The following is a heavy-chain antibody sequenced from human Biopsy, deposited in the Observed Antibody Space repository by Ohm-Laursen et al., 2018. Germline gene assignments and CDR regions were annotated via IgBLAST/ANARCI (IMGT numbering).Heavy chain of an antibody. CDR1: GESMGTYY. J-gene: IGHJ5*01. Sequence: TLSLTCTVSGESMGTYYWTWIRQPPGKGLEWIASIYYSGTTNKNPSLKGRVTISVDTSKRQFYLELSSVTAADTAIYYCARVRGGFLEWFDYWGQGTLITVSS. D-gene: IGHD3-3*01. V-gene: IGHV4-59*01. CDR2: IYYSGTT. CDR3: ARVRGGFLEWFDY.